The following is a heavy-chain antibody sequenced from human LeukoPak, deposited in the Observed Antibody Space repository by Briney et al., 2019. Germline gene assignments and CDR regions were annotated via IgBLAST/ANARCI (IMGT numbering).Heavy chain of an antibody. V-gene: IGHV4-59*08. CDR2: IVYSGST. Sequence: SETLPLTCTVSGGSISSYYWSWIRQPPGKGLEWIGFIVYSGSTNYNPSLKSRVTISIDTSNNQLSLKLSSVTAADTAVYYCARHREMDSYDAFDMWGQGTMVTVSS. J-gene: IGHJ3*02. D-gene: IGHD5-24*01. CDR1: GGSISSYY. CDR3: ARHREMDSYDAFDM.